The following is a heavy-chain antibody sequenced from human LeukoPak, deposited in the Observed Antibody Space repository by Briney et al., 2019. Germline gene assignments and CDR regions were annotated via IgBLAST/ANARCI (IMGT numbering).Heavy chain of an antibody. J-gene: IGHJ4*02. V-gene: IGHV3-23*01. CDR2: ISGSGGST. CDR1: GFTFSNHA. D-gene: IGHD3-22*01. CDR3: AKRYYSDSSGYLESLNY. Sequence: GGSLRLPCAASGFTFSNHAMSWVRQAPGKGLEWVSGISGSGGSTYYADSVRGRFTISRDNSKNTVYLQMNSLRAEDTAVYYCAKRYYSDSSGYLESLNYWGQGILVTVSS.